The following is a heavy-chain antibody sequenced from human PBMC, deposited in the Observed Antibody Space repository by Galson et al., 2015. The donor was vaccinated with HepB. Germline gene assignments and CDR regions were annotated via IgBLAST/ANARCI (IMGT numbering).Heavy chain of an antibody. CDR2: ISYDGSNK. CDR3: ARGGRLRRGGRYCSSTGCYDGGAFDI. J-gene: IGHJ3*02. D-gene: IGHD2-2*01. CDR1: GFTFSSYA. Sequence: SLRLSCAASGFTFSSYAMHWVRQAPGKGLEWVAVISYDGSNKYYADSVKGRFTISRDNSKNTLYLQMNSLRAEDTAVYYCARGGRLRRGGRYCSSTGCYDGGAFDIWGQGTMVTVSS. V-gene: IGHV3-30*04.